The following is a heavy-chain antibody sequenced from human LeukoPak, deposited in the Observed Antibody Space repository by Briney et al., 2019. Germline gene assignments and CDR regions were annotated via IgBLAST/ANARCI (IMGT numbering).Heavy chain of an antibody. D-gene: IGHD4-23*01. J-gene: IGHJ4*02. CDR3: ARLETGDDYGGDY. CDR2: ISYDGTKK. V-gene: IGHV3-30-3*01. CDR1: EFTFSTYT. Sequence: GGSLRLSCAASEFTFSTYTMHWVRQAPGKGLEWVAVISYDGTKKSYAGSVKGRFTISRDNSKNTLYPQMNSLRAEDTAVYYCARLETGDDYGGDYWGQGTLVTVSS.